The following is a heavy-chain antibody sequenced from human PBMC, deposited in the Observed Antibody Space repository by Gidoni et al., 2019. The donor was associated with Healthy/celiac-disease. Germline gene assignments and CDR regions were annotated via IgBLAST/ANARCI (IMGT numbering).Heavy chain of an antibody. CDR2: INPSGGST. J-gene: IGHJ5*02. CDR1: GYTFTSYY. D-gene: IGHD6-13*01. CDR3: ARDPAAAGFDP. V-gene: IGHV1-46*01. Sequence: QLQLVQSGAAVKKPGASVTVSCKASGYTFTSYYMHWVRQAPGQGLEWMGIINPSGGSTSYAQKFQGRVTMTRDTSTSTVYMELSSLRSEDTAVYYCARDPAAAGFDPWGQGTLVTVSS.